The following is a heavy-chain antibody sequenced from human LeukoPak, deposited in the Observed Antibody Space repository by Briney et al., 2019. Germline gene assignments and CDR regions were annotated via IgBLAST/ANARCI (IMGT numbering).Heavy chain of an antibody. CDR2: ISGSGGST. Sequence: GGSLRLSCAASGFTVSSYGMSWVRQAPGKELEWVSAISGSGGSTYYADSVKGRFTISRDKSKNTLYLQMNSLRAEDTAVYYCAKEEWGFGEFPLFMDVWGKGTTVTISS. CDR1: GFTVSSYG. J-gene: IGHJ6*03. V-gene: IGHV3-23*01. D-gene: IGHD3-10*01. CDR3: AKEEWGFGEFPLFMDV.